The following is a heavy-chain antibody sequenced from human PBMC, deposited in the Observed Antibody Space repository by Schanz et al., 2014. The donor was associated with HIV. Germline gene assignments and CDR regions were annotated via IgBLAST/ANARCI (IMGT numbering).Heavy chain of an antibody. CDR1: GFTLSYYH. CDR3: AKDGAPSGSYSYGMDV. Sequence: VPLVESGGGVVPPGRALRLSCETSGFTLSYYHMHWVRQSPGKGLEGGAIISYDGSNKYYADSVKGRFTISRDNSKNTLYLQMNSLRAEDTAVYHCAKDGAPSGSYSYGMDVWGQGTTVTVSS. CDR2: ISYDGSNK. D-gene: IGHD3-10*01. V-gene: IGHV3-30*18. J-gene: IGHJ6*02.